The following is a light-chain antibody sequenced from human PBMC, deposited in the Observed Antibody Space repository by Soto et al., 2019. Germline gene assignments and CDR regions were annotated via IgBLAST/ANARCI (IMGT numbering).Light chain of an antibody. CDR2: RNN. CDR1: SSNIGGNY. Sequence: QSVLTQPPSASGTPGQRVTISCSGSSSNIGGNYVYWYQQLPGTAPKLLIYRNNQRPSGVPDRFSGSESGTSASLAISGLRSEDEADAHCEARDDSLSAVLFGGGANVTVL. CDR3: EARDDSLSAVL. V-gene: IGLV1-47*01. J-gene: IGLJ2*01.